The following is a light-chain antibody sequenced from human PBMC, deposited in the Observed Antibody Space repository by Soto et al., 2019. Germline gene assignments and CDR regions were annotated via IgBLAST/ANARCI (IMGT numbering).Light chain of an antibody. J-gene: IGLJ2*01. CDR3: CSYAGPHVV. Sequence: QSVLTQPASVSGSPGQSITISCTGTSSDVGSYNLVSWYQQHPGKAPKLMIYEVSKRPSGVSNRFSGSKSGNTASLTISGLQAEDEADYYCCSYAGPHVVFGGGTKLTVL. V-gene: IGLV2-23*02. CDR2: EVS. CDR1: SSDVGSYNL.